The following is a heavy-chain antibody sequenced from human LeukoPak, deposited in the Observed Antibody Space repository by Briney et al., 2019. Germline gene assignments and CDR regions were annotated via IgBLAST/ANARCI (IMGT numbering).Heavy chain of an antibody. Sequence: TSETLSLTCTVSGGSISFYYRSWIRQPAGKGLEWIGRVYSTGSTDYNPSLKSRVTMSVDSSNIHFSLKMSSVTAADTALYYCARGIAAAPERAFDIWGQGTMVTVSS. CDR2: VYSTGST. CDR1: GGSISFYY. V-gene: IGHV4-4*07. J-gene: IGHJ3*02. CDR3: ARGIAAAPERAFDI. D-gene: IGHD6-13*01.